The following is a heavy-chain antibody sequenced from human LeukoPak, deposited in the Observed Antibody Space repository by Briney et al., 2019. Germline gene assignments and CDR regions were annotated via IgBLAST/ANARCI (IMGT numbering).Heavy chain of an antibody. CDR2: ISGSGGIT. D-gene: IGHD5/OR15-5a*01. CDR3: ARVYELREEDYYYYYMDV. V-gene: IGHV3-23*01. J-gene: IGHJ6*03. CDR1: GFTFSSYA. Sequence: AGGSLRLSCAASGFTFSSYAMSWVRQAPGKGLEWVSVISGSGGITNYADSVKGRFTISRDSSKNTLYLQMNSLRAEDTALYYCARVYELREEDYYYYYMDVWGKGTTVTVSS.